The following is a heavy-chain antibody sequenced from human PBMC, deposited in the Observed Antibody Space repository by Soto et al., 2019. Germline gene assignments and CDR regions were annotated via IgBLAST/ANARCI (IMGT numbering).Heavy chain of an antibody. Sequence: LRLSCAASGFTFSSYAMSWVRQAPGKGLEWVSAISGSGGSTYYADSVKGRFTISRDNSKNTLYLQMNSLRAEDTAVYYCAKDLGITGSSGYYYRAEYFQHWGQGTLVTVSS. J-gene: IGHJ1*01. CDR1: GFTFSSYA. D-gene: IGHD3-22*01. CDR3: AKDLGITGSSGYYYRAEYFQH. V-gene: IGHV3-23*01. CDR2: ISGSGGST.